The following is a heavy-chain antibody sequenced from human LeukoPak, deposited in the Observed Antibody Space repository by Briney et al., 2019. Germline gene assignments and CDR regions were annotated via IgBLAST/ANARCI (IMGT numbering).Heavy chain of an antibody. CDR3: AVPRSTCSSTSCYYYYGMDV. Sequence: GASVTVSCMASGYTFTGYYMHWVRQAPGQGLEWMGWINPNSGGTNYAQKFQGRVTMTRDTSISTAYMELSRLRSDDTAVYYCAVPRSTCSSTSCYYYYGMDVWGQGTTVTVSS. CDR2: INPNSGGT. CDR1: GYTFTGYY. J-gene: IGHJ6*02. D-gene: IGHD2-2*01. V-gene: IGHV1-2*02.